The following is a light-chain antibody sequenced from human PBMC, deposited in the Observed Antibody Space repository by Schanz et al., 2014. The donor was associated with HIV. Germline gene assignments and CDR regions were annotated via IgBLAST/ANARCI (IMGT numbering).Light chain of an antibody. CDR3: QKYNSAPWT. V-gene: IGKV3-15*01. CDR2: GAS. Sequence: EIVMTQSPVTLSVSPGERATLSCRASQSVSGNLAWYQQKPGQAPRLLIYGASTRATDIPVRFSGSGSGTEFTLTISSLQSEDVATYYCQKYNSAPWTFGQGTKVEIK. CDR1: QSVSGN. J-gene: IGKJ1*01.